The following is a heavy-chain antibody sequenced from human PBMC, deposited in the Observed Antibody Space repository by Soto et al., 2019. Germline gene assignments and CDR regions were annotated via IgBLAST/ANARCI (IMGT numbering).Heavy chain of an antibody. Sequence: QVQLEESGPGLVRPSETLSLTCSVSGVSITSYYWSWIRQSAGGGLEWMGRINTDGLSTYSPSFKPRLTMSLDTSKNQGSLRLISVTAADTAVYFCARVPVAVAATEDYYGLDVWGQGTTVTVSS. CDR3: ARVPVAVAATEDYYGLDV. J-gene: IGHJ6*02. V-gene: IGHV4-4*07. CDR2: INTDGLS. D-gene: IGHD2-15*01. CDR1: GVSITSYY.